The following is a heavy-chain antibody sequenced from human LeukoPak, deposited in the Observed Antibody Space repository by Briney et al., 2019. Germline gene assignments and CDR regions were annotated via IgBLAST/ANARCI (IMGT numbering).Heavy chain of an antibody. J-gene: IGHJ5*02. D-gene: IGHD2-2*01. Sequence: GRSLRLSCAASGFTFSSYAMSWVRQAPGKGLEWVSAISGSGGSTYYADSVKGRFTISRDNSKNTLYLQMNSLRAEDTAVYYCAKASYCSSTSCYPSNPNWFDPWGQGTLVTVSS. CDR2: ISGSGGST. CDR3: AKASYCSSTSCYPSNPNWFDP. CDR1: GFTFSSYA. V-gene: IGHV3-23*01.